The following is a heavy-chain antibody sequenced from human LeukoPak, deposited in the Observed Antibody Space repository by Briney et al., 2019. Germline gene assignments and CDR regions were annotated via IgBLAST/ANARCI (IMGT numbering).Heavy chain of an antibody. V-gene: IGHV3-9*01. CDR2: ISWNSGSI. J-gene: IGHJ6*02. D-gene: IGHD3-22*01. Sequence: GGSLRLSCAASGFTFDDYAMHWVRQAPGKGLEWVSGISWNSGSIGYADSVKGRFTISRDNSKNTLYLQMNSLRAEDTAVYYCARVLDGSGYYLTYYYYGMDVWGQGTTVSVSS. CDR3: ARVLDGSGYYLTYYYYGMDV. CDR1: GFTFDDYA.